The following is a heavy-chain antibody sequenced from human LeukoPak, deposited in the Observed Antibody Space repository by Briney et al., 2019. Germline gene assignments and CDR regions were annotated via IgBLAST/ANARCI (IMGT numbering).Heavy chain of an antibody. CDR3: ARDQWVVRGVIKTYYMDV. J-gene: IGHJ6*03. Sequence: PSETLSLTCAVYGGSFSGYYWSWIRQPPGKGLEWIGEINHSGSTNYNPSLKSRVTISVDTSKNQFSLKLSSVTAADTAVYYCARDQWVVRGVIKTYYMDVWGKGTTVTISS. D-gene: IGHD3-10*01. CDR1: GGSFSGYY. V-gene: IGHV4-34*01. CDR2: INHSGST.